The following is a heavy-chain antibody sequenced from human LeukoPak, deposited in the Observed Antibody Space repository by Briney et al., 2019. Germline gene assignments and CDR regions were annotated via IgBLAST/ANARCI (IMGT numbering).Heavy chain of an antibody. CDR3: ASERSNRVIDY. CDR1: GGSISSGGYS. Sequence: PSETLSLTCADSGGSISSGGYSWSWIQQPPGKGLEWIAYIYHSGSTYYNPSLKSRVPISVDRPKNQFSLKLRSVTAADTAVYYCASERSNRVIDYWGQGTLVTVSS. CDR2: IYHSGST. V-gene: IGHV4-30-2*01. D-gene: IGHD1-14*01. J-gene: IGHJ4*02.